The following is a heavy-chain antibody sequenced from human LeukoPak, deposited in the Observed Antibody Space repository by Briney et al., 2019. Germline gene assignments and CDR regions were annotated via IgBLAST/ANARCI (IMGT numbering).Heavy chain of an antibody. CDR1: GYSFKSYW. Sequence: PGESLKISCKGSGYSFKSYWIAWVRQMPGKGLEWMGRIDPSDSYTNYSPSFQGHVTISADKSISTAYLQWSSLKASDTAMYYCARRSGYGISTREFDYWGQGTLVTVSS. V-gene: IGHV5-10-1*01. J-gene: IGHJ4*02. CDR3: ARRSGYGISTREFDY. CDR2: IDPSDSYT. D-gene: IGHD4-17*01.